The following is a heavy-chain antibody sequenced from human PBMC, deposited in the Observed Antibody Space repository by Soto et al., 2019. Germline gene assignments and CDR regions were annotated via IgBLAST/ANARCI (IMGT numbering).Heavy chain of an antibody. J-gene: IGHJ4*02. Sequence: PSETLSLTCTVSGGSISSGDYYWSWIRQPPGKGLEWIGYIYYSGSTYYNPSLKSRVTISVDTSKNQFSLKLSSVTAADTAVHYCARGGRWLQLGYWGQGTLVTVSS. CDR2: IYYSGST. CDR3: ARGGRWLQLGY. CDR1: GGSISSGDYY. V-gene: IGHV4-30-4*01. D-gene: IGHD5-12*01.